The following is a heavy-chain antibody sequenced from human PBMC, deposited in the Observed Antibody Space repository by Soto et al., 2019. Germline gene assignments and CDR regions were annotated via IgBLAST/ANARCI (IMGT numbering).Heavy chain of an antibody. CDR2: INPNSGGT. Sequence: QVQLVQSGAEVKKPGASVKVSCKASGYTFTGYYMHWVRQAPGQGLEWMGWINPNSGGTNYAQKFQGWVTMTRDTSISTAYMELSRLRSDDTAVYYCARDNYYGSGSPAPLFDYWGQGTLVTVSS. D-gene: IGHD3-10*01. CDR1: GYTFTGYY. J-gene: IGHJ4*02. CDR3: ARDNYYGSGSPAPLFDY. V-gene: IGHV1-2*04.